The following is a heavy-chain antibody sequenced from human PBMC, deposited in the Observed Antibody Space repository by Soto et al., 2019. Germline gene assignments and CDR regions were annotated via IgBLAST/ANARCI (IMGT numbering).Heavy chain of an antibody. V-gene: IGHV3-74*01. D-gene: IGHD3-10*01. CDR1: GFTFSNYW. CDR3: ARDNYYGSGTYYREFDC. CDR2: INSDGGST. Sequence: GGSLRLSCAASGFTFSNYWMHWVRQAPGKVLVWVSHINSDGGSTTYADSVKGRFTISRDNAKNTLCLQMNSLRAEDTAVYYCARDNYYGSGTYYREFDCWGQGTLVNVSS. J-gene: IGHJ4*02.